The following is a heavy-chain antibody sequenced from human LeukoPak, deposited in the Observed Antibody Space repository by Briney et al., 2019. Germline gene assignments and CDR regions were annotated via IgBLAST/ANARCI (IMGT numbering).Heavy chain of an antibody. D-gene: IGHD2-15*01. Sequence: PSETLSLTCTVSGGSISSSSYYWGWIRQPPEKGLEWIGSIYYSGSTYYNPSLKSRVTISVDTSKNQFSLKLSSVTAADTAVYYCARTDIVVVVAALDYWGQGTLVTVSS. CDR1: GGSISSSSYY. CDR3: ARTDIVVVVAALDY. V-gene: IGHV4-39*07. J-gene: IGHJ4*02. CDR2: IYYSGST.